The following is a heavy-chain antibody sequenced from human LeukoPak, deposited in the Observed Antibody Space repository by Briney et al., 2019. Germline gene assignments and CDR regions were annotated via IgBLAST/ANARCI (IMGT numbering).Heavy chain of an antibody. CDR2: IYYSGST. V-gene: IGHV4-59*11. Sequence: SETLSLTCTVSGGSISSHYWSWIRQPPGKGLEWIGYIYYSGSTNYNPSLKSRVTISVDTSKNQFSLKLSSVTAADTAVYYCARGVGLHLEWLGETRLDYYYMDVWGKGTTVTVSS. J-gene: IGHJ6*03. CDR1: GGSISSHY. CDR3: ARGVGLHLEWLGETRLDYYYMDV. D-gene: IGHD3-3*01.